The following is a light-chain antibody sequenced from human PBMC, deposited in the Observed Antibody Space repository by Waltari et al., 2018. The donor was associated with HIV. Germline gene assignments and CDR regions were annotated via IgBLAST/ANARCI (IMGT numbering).Light chain of an antibody. CDR2: EVT. CDR3: GSYTGDESPDVV. J-gene: IGLJ2*01. CDR1: SSDIGGF. V-gene: IGLV2-8*01. Sequence: QSALTQPPSASGSPGQSVTISCTGTSSDIGGFVSWYQQHSGKAPKLMIYEVTKRPSGVPDRCSGSTSGNTAARTVSGLQAEDEADYYGGSYTGDESPDVVFGEGTKLTVL.